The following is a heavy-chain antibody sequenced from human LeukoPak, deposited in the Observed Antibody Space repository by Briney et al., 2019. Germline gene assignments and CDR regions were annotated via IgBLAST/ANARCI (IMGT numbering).Heavy chain of an antibody. D-gene: IGHD2-8*01. CDR1: GFTFSSYA. CDR2: IRSKGYGGTT. J-gene: IGHJ4*02. V-gene: IGHV3-49*04. Sequence: GGSLRLSCAASGFTFSSYAMSWVRQAPGMGLEWVGFIRSKGYGGTTEYAASVKGRFTISRDDSKSIAYLQMNSLKTEDTAVYYCTRMLCTNGICYFDYWGQGTLVTVSS. CDR3: TRMLCTNGICYFDY.